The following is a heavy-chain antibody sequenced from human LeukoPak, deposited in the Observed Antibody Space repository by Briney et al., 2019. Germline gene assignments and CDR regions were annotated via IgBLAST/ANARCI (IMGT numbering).Heavy chain of an antibody. CDR2: IYSTGGT. J-gene: IGHJ6*03. V-gene: IGHV4-39*07. Sequence: SETLSLTCTVSGDSISSGAYYWGWIRQPPGKGLEWIGSIYSTGGTLYNPSLKSRVTISVDTSKNQFSLKLSSVTAADTAVYYCASPAMAFIDQGRYNYYYYMDVWGKGTTVTVSS. D-gene: IGHD5-18*01. CDR3: ASPAMAFIDQGRYNYYYYMDV. CDR1: GDSISSGAYY.